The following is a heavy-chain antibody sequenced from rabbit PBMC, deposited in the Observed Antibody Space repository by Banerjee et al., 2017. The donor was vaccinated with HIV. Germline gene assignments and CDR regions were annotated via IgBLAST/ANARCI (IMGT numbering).Heavy chain of an antibody. CDR2: IYVGNSGTT. J-gene: IGHJ3*01. Sequence: QSLEESGGDLVKPGASLTLTCTASGFSFSSSYYMYWVRQAPGKGLEWIGCIYVGNSGTTYYASWAKGRFTISKTSSTTVTLQMTSLTAADTATYFCARDYSTSYVGVGYDLWGQGTLVTVS. CDR1: GFSFSSSYY. V-gene: IGHV1S40*01. D-gene: IGHD7-1*01. CDR3: ARDYSTSYVGVGYDL.